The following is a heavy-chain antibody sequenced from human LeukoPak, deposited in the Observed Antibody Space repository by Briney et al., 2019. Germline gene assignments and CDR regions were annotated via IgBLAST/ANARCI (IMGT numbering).Heavy chain of an antibody. J-gene: IGHJ4*02. CDR1: GFTFSSYA. CDR2: ISGSGGST. V-gene: IGHV3-23*01. CDR3: AKELRITMIVVLGRGFDY. D-gene: IGHD3-22*01. Sequence: GGSLRLSYAASGFTFSSYAMSWVRQAPGKGLEWVSAISGSGGSTYYADSVKGRFTISRDNSKNTLYLQMNSLRAEDTAVYYCAKELRITMIVVLGRGFDYWGQGTLVTVSS.